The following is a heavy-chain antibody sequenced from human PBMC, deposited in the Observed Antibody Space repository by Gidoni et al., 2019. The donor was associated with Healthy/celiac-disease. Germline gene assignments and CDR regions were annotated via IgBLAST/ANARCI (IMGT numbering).Heavy chain of an antibody. V-gene: IGHV3-13*01. CDR1: GFTFSSYD. CDR2: IGTAGDT. CDR3: ARVAVHCSGGSCYSWFDP. Sequence: EVQLVESGGGLVQPGGSLRLSCPASGFTFSSYDMHWVRQATGKGLEWVSAIGTAGDTYYPGSVKGRFTISRENAKNSLYLQMNSLRAGDTAVYYCARVAVHCSGGSCYSWFDPWGQGTLVTVSS. J-gene: IGHJ5*02. D-gene: IGHD2-15*01.